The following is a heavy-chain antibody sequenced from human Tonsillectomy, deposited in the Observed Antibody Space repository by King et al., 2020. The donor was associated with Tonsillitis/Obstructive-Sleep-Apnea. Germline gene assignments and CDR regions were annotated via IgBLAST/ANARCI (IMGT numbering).Heavy chain of an antibody. D-gene: IGHD2-2*02. CDR3: ARLLRYCSSTSCYTTPNFDY. CDR1: GGSISSSSYY. Sequence: QLQESGPGLVKPSETLSLTCTVSGGSISSSSYYWGWIRQPPGKGLEWIGSIYYSGSTYYNPSLKGRITISVDTSKNQFSLKLSSVTAADTAVYYCARLLRYCSSTSCYTTPNFDYWGQGTLVTVSS. V-gene: IGHV4-39*01. CDR2: IYYSGST. J-gene: IGHJ4*02.